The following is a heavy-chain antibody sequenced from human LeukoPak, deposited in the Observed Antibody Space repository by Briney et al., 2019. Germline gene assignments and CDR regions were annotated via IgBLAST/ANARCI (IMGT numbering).Heavy chain of an antibody. CDR2: IRNSGSST. CDR1: GFTFSSYA. D-gene: IGHD1-26*01. CDR3: AKYGPQDSGSSHFDY. V-gene: IGHV3-23*01. J-gene: IGHJ4*02. Sequence: GSLRLSCAASGFTFSSYAMSWVRQAPGKGLEWVSAIRNSGSSTHYADSVKGRFTTSRDNSKNTLFLQMNSLRAEDTAIYYCAKYGPQDSGSSHFDYWGQGALVTVSS.